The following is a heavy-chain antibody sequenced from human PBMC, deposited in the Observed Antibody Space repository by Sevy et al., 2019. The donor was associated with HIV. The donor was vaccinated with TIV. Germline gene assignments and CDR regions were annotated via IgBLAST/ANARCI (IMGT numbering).Heavy chain of an antibody. Sequence: GGSLRLSCAASGFTFSSYWMSWVRQAPGKGLEWVANIKQDGSDKYYVDSGKGRFTMSRDNAKNSLYLQMNSLRVEDTAVYYCASPGTKGFDPWGQGTLVTVSS. J-gene: IGHJ5*02. CDR2: IKQDGSDK. CDR1: GFTFSSYW. V-gene: IGHV3-7*03. CDR3: ASPGTKGFDP. D-gene: IGHD2-8*01.